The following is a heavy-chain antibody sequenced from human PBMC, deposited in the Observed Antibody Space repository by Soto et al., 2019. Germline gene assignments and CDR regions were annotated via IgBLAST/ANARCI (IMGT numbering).Heavy chain of an antibody. CDR1: GGSISSGGYY. D-gene: IGHD2-21*02. Sequence: QVQLQESGPGLVKPSQTLSLTCTVSGGSISSGGYYWSWIRQHPGKGREWIGYIYYRGTAYYNPPLKSRVTMSIDTSKNQFSLRLSSVTAADTAVYYCARAPDCSWWHFDLWGRGSLVTVSS. CDR2: IYYRGTA. CDR3: ARAPDCSWWHFDL. J-gene: IGHJ2*01. V-gene: IGHV4-31*03.